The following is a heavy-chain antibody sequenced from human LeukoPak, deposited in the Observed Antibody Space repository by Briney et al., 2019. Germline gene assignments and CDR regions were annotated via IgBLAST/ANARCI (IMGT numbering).Heavy chain of an antibody. CDR2: MYPNSGNT. CDR1: GYTFTIYD. V-gene: IGHV1-8*01. J-gene: IGHJ3*02. D-gene: IGHD1-26*01. CDR3: ARAVGWAFDI. Sequence: GASVTVSFKASGYTFTIYDINWVRQATGQGLEWMGWMYPNSGNTGYAQKFHGRVTMTRNTSISKAYIELSSLRSEGTAVYYCARAVGWAFDIWGQGTMVTVSS.